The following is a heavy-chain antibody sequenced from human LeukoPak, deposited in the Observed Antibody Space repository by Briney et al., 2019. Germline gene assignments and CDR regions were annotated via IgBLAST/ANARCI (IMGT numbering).Heavy chain of an antibody. V-gene: IGHV1-69*13. D-gene: IGHD3-22*01. J-gene: IGHJ4*02. CDR2: IIPIFGTA. CDR3: ARGSSYYYDSSGYLDY. Sequence: SVKVSCKASGGTFSSYAISWVRQAPGQGLEWMGGIIPIFGTANYAQKFQGRVTITADESTSTAYMELSSLRSEDTAVYYCARGSSYYYDSSGYLDYWGQGTLITVSS. CDR1: GGTFSSYA.